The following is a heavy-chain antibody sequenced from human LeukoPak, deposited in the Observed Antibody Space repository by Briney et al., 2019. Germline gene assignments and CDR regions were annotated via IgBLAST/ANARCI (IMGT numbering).Heavy chain of an antibody. V-gene: IGHV3-48*01. CDR2: ISSSSSTI. D-gene: IGHD2-2*01. J-gene: IGHJ4*02. CDR3: ARETYCTSTSCPIGDHFDY. Sequence: GGSLRLSCAASGFTFSSYSMNWVRQAPGKGLEWVSYISSSSSTIYCADSVKGRFTISRDNAKNSLYLQMNSLRAEDTAVYYCARETYCTSTSCPIGDHFDYWGQGTLVTVSS. CDR1: GFTFSSYS.